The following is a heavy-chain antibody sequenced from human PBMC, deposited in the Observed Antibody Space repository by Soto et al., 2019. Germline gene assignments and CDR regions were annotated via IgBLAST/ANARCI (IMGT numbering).Heavy chain of an antibody. CDR1: GGTFITFA. CDR3: ARDDYSMGGRYYYYGMDV. D-gene: IGHD4-4*01. J-gene: IGHJ6*01. CDR2: IIPLFGKA. Sequence: SVKVSCKAPGGTFITFAFHWVRQAPGQGLESMGEIIPLFGKANYAQKFQGRVTFSADRSTTTVFIEVNRLRSDDTPVYYCARDDYSMGGRYYYYGMDVWG. V-gene: IGHV1-69*06.